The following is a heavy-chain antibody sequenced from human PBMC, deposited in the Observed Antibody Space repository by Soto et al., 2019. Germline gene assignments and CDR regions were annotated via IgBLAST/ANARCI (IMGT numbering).Heavy chain of an antibody. CDR3: ARVGGGSGNFDY. Sequence: PGGSLRLSCGASGFTFSNYWMHWVRQAPGEGLVWVSRINGDGSFTRFADSVKGRFTSSRDNAKNTLYLQMNSLRVDDTAVYYCARVGGGSGNFDYWGQGTLVTVSS. J-gene: IGHJ4*02. CDR2: INGDGSFT. CDR1: GFTFSNYW. D-gene: IGHD3-10*01. V-gene: IGHV3-74*01.